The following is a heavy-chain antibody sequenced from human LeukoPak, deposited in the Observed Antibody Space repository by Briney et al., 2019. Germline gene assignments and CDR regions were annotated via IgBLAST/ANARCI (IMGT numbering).Heavy chain of an antibody. CDR3: ARYGLGAHAFDI. CDR1: GFTVSSNY. D-gene: IGHD3/OR15-3a*01. Sequence: GGSLRLSCAASGFTVSSNYMNWVRQAPGKGLEWVSVIYSGGSTYYADSVKGRFTISRDNSRNTLYLQMNSLRAEDTAVYYCARYGLGAHAFDIWGQGTMVTVSS. CDR2: IYSGGST. J-gene: IGHJ3*02. V-gene: IGHV3-66*01.